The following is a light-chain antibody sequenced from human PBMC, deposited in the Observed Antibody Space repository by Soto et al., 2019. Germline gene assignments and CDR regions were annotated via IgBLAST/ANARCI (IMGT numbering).Light chain of an antibody. CDR2: DAS. Sequence: DIQMTQSPSTLSASVGDRVTITCRASQSISSWLAWYQQKPGKAPKLLIYDASSLESVVPSRFSGSGSGTEFTLTISSLQPDDFATYYCQQYNSYPWTFGQGTKVEI. J-gene: IGKJ1*01. CDR3: QQYNSYPWT. CDR1: QSISSW. V-gene: IGKV1-5*01.